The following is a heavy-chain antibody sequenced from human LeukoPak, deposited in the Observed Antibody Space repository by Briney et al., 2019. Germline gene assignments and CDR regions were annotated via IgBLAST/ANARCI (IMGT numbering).Heavy chain of an antibody. J-gene: IGHJ3*02. CDR2: IYHSGST. CDR3: ASGLIDILTGYYRAHDAFDI. Sequence: PSETLSLTCTVSGYSISSGYYWGWIRQPPGKGLEWIGSIYHSGSTYYNPSLKSRVTISVDTSKNQFSLKLSSVTAADTAVYYCASGLIDILTGYYRAHDAFDIWGQGTMVTVSS. D-gene: IGHD3-9*01. CDR1: GYSISSGYY. V-gene: IGHV4-38-2*02.